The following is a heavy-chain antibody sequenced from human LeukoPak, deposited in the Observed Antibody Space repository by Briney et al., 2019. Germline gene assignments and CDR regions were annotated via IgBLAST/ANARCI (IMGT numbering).Heavy chain of an antibody. Sequence: SQTLSLTCATSGDSVSSDSAAWNWIRQSPSRGLEWLGRTYYRSKWYNDYSAFVKSRIIINPDTSKNQFSLQLNSVAPEDTAVYYCARAVAGTEGWFNSWGQGTLVTVSS. CDR3: ARAVAGTEGWFNS. CDR2: TYYRSKWYN. V-gene: IGHV6-1*01. J-gene: IGHJ5*01. CDR1: GDSVSSDSAA. D-gene: IGHD1-1*01.